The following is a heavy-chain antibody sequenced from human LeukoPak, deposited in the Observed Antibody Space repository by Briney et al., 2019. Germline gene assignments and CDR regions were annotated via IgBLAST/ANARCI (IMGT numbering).Heavy chain of an antibody. CDR2: INPSGGST. J-gene: IGHJ4*02. V-gene: IGHV1-46*01. CDR1: GYTFTIYY. CDR3: ARVRRSSHKLVVVPAATGGPFDY. Sequence: GASVTVSFKSSGYTFTIYYMHWVRQAPGQGLEWMGIINPSGGSTSYAQKFQGRVTMTRDTPTSTVYMELSSLRSEDTAVYYCARVRRSSHKLVVVPAATGGPFDYWGQGNLVTVSS. D-gene: IGHD2-2*01.